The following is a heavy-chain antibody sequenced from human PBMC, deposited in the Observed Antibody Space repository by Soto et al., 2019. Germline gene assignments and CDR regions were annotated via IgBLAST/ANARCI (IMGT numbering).Heavy chain of an antibody. CDR1: GGSTSDKSYF. CDR3: ARQRLLRLKPDFDI. Sequence: QVQLQESGPGLVKPSETLSLTCSVSGGSTSDKSYFWGWVRQSPGKGLEWIGSMYYSGSSYYNPFLKSRVAISVDTSKNQFALKLRSVTAADTAVYFCARQRLLRLKPDFDIWGQGTLVTVSS. V-gene: IGHV4-39*01. CDR2: MYYSGSS. J-gene: IGHJ4*02. D-gene: IGHD2-21*02.